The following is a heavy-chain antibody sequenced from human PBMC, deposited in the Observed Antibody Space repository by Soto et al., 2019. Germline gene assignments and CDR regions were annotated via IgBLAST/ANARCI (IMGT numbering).Heavy chain of an antibody. J-gene: IGHJ6*02. CDR3: AKLLPYYYYGMDV. V-gene: IGHV3-21*01. CDR1: GFTFSSYS. Sequence: PGGSLRLSCAASGFTFSSYSMNWVRQAPGKGLEWVSSISGSSSYIYYADSVKGRFTISRDNAKNSLYLQMNSLRAEDTAVYYCAKLLPYYYYGMDVWGQGTTVTVSS. CDR2: ISGSSSYI. D-gene: IGHD2-15*01.